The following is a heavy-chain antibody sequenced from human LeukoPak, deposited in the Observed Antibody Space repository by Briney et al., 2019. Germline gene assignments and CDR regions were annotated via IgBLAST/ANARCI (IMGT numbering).Heavy chain of an antibody. CDR1: GFTFSSYW. D-gene: IGHD3-22*01. CDR2: INSDGSST. V-gene: IGHV3-74*01. Sequence: GGSLRLSCAASGFTFSSYWMHWVRQAPGKGLVWVSRINSDGSSTSYADSVKGRFTISRDNAKNTLYLQMNSLRAEDTAVYYCARFHSSGYFDYWGQGTLVTVSS. CDR3: ARFHSSGYFDY. J-gene: IGHJ4*02.